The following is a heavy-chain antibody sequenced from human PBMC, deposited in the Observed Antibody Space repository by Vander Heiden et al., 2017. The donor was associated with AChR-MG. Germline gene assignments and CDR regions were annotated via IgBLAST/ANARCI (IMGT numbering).Heavy chain of an antibody. V-gene: IGHV1-69*04. Sequence: QVQLVQSGAAVRKPGSSMKVSGKVSGGSSNSYAISWVRQAPGQGLEWMRRIIPVLGIANYAQKFQGRVTITADKSTSTAYMELRSLRAEDTAVYYCARGTVVVNGMDVWGQGTTVTVS. CDR1: GGSSNSYA. CDR3: ARGTVVVNGMDV. CDR2: IIPVLGIA. D-gene: IGHD2-21*01. J-gene: IGHJ6*02.